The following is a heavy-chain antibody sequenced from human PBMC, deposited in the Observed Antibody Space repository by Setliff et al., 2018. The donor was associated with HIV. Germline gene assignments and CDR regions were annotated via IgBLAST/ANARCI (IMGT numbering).Heavy chain of an antibody. Sequence: SETLSLTCTVSGDSISSGSYYWSWIRQPAGKGLEWIGHIYTSGSTNSNPSLKSRVTISVDTSKNQFSLELSTVTAADTAVYYCARRAVRGVTPYYFDYWGQGSLVTVSS. D-gene: IGHD3-10*01. CDR3: ARRAVRGVTPYYFDY. CDR2: IYTSGST. CDR1: GDSISSGSYY. V-gene: IGHV4-61*09. J-gene: IGHJ4*02.